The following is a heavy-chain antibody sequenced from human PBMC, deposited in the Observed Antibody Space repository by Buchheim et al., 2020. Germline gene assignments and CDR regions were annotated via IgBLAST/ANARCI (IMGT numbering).Heavy chain of an antibody. CDR2: VNSDGSNA. CDR3: ARWYRFRGTPLDYFDY. CDR1: GFTFSNYW. D-gene: IGHD3-10*01. J-gene: IGHJ4*02. Sequence: EVQLVESGGGLLQPGGSLRLSCAASGFTFSNYWMHWVRQAPGKGLAWVSRVNSDGSNAVYADSVKGRFTISRDNARNTLYLQMNSLRAEDTAVYYCARWYRFRGTPLDYFDYWGQGTL. V-gene: IGHV3-74*01.